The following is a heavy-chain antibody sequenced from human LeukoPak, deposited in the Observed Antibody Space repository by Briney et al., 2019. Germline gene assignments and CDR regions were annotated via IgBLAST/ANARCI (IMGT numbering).Heavy chain of an antibody. CDR2: INHSGST. V-gene: IGHV4-34*01. CDR1: GGSFSGYY. D-gene: IGHD3-22*01. J-gene: IGHJ4*02. Sequence: PSETLSLTCAVYGGSFSGYYWSWIRQPPGKGLEWIGEINHSGSTNYNPSLKSRVTISVDTSKNQLSLKLSSVTAADTAVYYCARQGDSSGYYRAFDYWGQGTLVTVSS. CDR3: ARQGDSSGYYRAFDY.